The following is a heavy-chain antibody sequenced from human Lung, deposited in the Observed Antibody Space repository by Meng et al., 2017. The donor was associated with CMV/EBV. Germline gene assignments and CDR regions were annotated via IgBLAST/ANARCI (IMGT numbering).Heavy chain of an antibody. D-gene: IGHD2-21*01. Sequence: GESXKISXAASGFTFSYYSMNWVRQAPGKGLEWVSSISSSSSYIYYADSVKGRFTISRDNAKNSLYLQMNSLRAEDTAVYYCAGFGHRNIWWLGIVGFDYWGQGXLVTVSS. CDR2: ISSSSSYI. CDR1: GFTFSYYS. V-gene: IGHV3-21*01. J-gene: IGHJ4*02. CDR3: AGFGHRNIWWLGIVGFDY.